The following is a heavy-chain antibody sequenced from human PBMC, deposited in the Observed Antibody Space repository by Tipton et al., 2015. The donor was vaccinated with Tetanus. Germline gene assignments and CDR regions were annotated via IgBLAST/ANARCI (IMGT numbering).Heavy chain of an antibody. CDR1: GGSISSDYYY. CDR2: IYYGGST. J-gene: IGHJ3*02. D-gene: IGHD2-21*02. V-gene: IGHV4-30-4*01. Sequence: TLSLTCTVSGGSISSDYYYWSWIRQPPGKGLEWIGYIYYGGSTYYNPSLRSRVSTSVDTSKNQLSLKLSSVSAADTGVYYCAREQADCGGDCYLGSDSFDIGGQGSLVAVSS. CDR3: AREQADCGGDCYLGSDSFDI.